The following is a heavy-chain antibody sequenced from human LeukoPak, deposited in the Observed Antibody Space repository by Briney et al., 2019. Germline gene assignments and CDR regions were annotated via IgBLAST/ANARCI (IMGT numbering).Heavy chain of an antibody. V-gene: IGHV1-46*01. CDR2: INPSGGRT. D-gene: IGHD4-17*01. Sequence: ASVKVSCKASGYTFTNYYIHWVRQAPGQGLEWMGMINPSGGRTTYAKKFQGRVTMTRDTSTNTDYTELSSLRSDDTAVYYCARDRLRGLRGAFDIWGQGTMVTVSS. CDR3: ARDRLRGLRGAFDI. J-gene: IGHJ3*02. CDR1: GYTFTNYY.